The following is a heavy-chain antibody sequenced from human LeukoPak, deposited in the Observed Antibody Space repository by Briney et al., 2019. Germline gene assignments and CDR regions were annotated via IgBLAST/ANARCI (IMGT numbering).Heavy chain of an antibody. D-gene: IGHD1-1*01. J-gene: IGHJ4*02. V-gene: IGHV3-48*03. Sequence: GGSLRLSCAASGFTFNNYAMSWVRQAPGKGLEWVSYISSSGSSIYYADSVKGRFTISRDNAKNSLYLQMNSLRAEDTAVYYCAKAIRYNWNLFDYWGQGTLVTVSP. CDR3: AKAIRYNWNLFDY. CDR2: ISSSGSSI. CDR1: GFTFNNYA.